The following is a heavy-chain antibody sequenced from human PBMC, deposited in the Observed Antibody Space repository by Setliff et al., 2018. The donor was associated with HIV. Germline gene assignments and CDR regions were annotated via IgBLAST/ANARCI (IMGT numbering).Heavy chain of an antibody. V-gene: IGHV4-30-4*01. Sequence: PSETLSLTCTVSGGSIRNAGHCWSWIRQRPGRGLEWIGYVFYSGTTYYNPSLKSRVTISGDTSKNQFSLKLSSVTAADTAVYYCATEEGTTVHRIGFWGQGTLVTVSS. CDR1: GGSIRNAGHC. D-gene: IGHD4-17*01. CDR3: ATEEGTTVHRIGF. CDR2: VFYSGTT. J-gene: IGHJ4*02.